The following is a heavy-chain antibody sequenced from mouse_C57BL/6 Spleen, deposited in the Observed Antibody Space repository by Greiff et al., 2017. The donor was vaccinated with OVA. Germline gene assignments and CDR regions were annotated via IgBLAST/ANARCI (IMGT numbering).Heavy chain of an antibody. J-gene: IGHJ2*01. CDR2: SRNKANDYTT. D-gene: IGHD2-4*01. V-gene: IGHV7-1*01. CDR1: GFTFSDFY. Sequence: EVHLVESGGGLVQSGRSLRLSCATSGFTFSDFYMEWVRQAPGKGLEWIAASRNKANDYTTEYSAYVKGRFIVSRDTSQSILYLQMNALRAEDTAIYYCARDDYDYDEAYYFDYWGQGTTLTVSS. CDR3: ARDDYDYDEAYYFDY.